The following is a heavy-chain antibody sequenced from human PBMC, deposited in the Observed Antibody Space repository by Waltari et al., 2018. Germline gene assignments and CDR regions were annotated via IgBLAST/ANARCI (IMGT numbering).Heavy chain of an antibody. V-gene: IGHV4-39*01. J-gene: IGHJ2*01. CDR1: GVSISTSRYC. CDR3: ATLPIPLELWYFDL. D-gene: IGHD1-7*01. Sequence: QLQLQESGPGLVNPSETLSLTCTVSGVSISTSRYCWGWIRQPPGKGLDWFGSPHYGGSSYFNPSLKSRVTISVDTSKNQFSLKRTSVTAADTAVYYCATLPIPLELWYFDLWGRGTLVTVSS. CDR2: PHYGGSS.